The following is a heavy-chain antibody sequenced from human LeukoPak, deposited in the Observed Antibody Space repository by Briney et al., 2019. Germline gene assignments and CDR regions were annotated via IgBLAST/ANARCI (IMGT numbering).Heavy chain of an antibody. CDR2: IYYSGST. CDR3: ARDNYYDSSGYQDY. Sequence: SETLSLTCTVSGGSISSSSYYWGWIRQPPGKGLEWIGSIYYSGSTYYNLSLKSRVTISVDTSKNQFSLNLRSVTAADTAVYYCARDNYYDSSGYQDYWGQGTLVTVSS. D-gene: IGHD3-22*01. CDR1: GGSISSSSYY. J-gene: IGHJ4*02. V-gene: IGHV4-39*07.